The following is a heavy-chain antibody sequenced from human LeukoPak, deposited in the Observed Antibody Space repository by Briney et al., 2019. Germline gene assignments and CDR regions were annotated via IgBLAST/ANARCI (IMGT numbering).Heavy chain of an antibody. CDR1: GFTFSSYG. D-gene: IGHD3-9*01. Sequence: GGSLRLSCAASGFTFSSYGMHWVRQAPGKGLEWVAVMSFDGSHTYYADSVKGRFTISRDNSKNTLYLQMNSLRAEDTAVYYCAKERVDWRYFDYWGQGTLVTVSS. CDR2: MSFDGSHT. J-gene: IGHJ4*02. V-gene: IGHV3-30*18. CDR3: AKERVDWRYFDY.